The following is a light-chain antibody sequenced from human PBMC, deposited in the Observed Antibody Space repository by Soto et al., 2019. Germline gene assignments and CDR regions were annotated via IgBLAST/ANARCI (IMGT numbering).Light chain of an antibody. Sequence: IALTQSPGTLSLSPGERATLSSRASQRVSSNYVAWYQHKPGQAPRLLIHGASIRATGIPDRFSGSGSGTDFTLTISRLEPEDFAVYYCHQYGTLPYAFGQGTKLQIK. V-gene: IGKV3-20*01. CDR3: HQYGTLPYA. CDR1: QRVSSNY. CDR2: GAS. J-gene: IGKJ2*01.